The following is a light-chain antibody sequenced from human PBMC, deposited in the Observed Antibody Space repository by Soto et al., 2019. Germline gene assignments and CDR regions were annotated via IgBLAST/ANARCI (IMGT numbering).Light chain of an antibody. CDR1: QSVNSK. V-gene: IGKV3-15*01. Sequence: EIVMTQSPATLSVSPGEGVTLSCRASQSVNSKLAWYQQKPGQAPRVLIYDVSRRATGIPARFSGSGSGTEFPPTSSILPSEDVAVYWCQQYDTWPPTFGEGAKVEVK. J-gene: IGKJ1*01. CDR2: DVS. CDR3: QQYDTWPPT.